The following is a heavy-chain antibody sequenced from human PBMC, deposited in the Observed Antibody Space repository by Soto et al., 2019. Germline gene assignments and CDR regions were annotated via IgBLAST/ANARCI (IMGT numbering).Heavy chain of an antibody. Sequence: SETLSLTCTVSGGSISSSSYYWGWILQPPGKGLEWIGSIYYSGSTYYNPSLKSRVTISVDTSKNQFSLKLSSVTAADTAVYYCASQDLYYYGSGSKREYYFDYWGQGTLVTV. J-gene: IGHJ4*02. CDR3: ASQDLYYYGSGSKREYYFDY. CDR2: IYYSGST. D-gene: IGHD3-10*01. V-gene: IGHV4-39*01. CDR1: GGSISSSSYY.